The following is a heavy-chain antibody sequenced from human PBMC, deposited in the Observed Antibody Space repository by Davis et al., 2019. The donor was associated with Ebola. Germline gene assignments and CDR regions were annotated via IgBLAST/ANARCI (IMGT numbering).Heavy chain of an antibody. Sequence: ASVKVSCKASGYTFTNYDIHWVRQATGEGLEWMAWMNPNSGNTDYAQKFQGRVILTRNTSTNTAYLELHSLRSDDTAVYYCATTQWLREFDNWGQGTLVTVSS. CDR3: ATTQWLREFDN. V-gene: IGHV1-8*01. J-gene: IGHJ4*02. CDR2: MNPNSGNT. CDR1: GYTFTNYD. D-gene: IGHD6-19*01.